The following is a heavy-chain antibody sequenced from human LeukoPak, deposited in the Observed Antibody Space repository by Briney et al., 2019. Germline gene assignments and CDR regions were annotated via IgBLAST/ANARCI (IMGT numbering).Heavy chain of an antibody. CDR3: ARDKYRYAGRTHPYYFDS. V-gene: IGHV4-39*07. CDR1: SGSISSNTDY. Sequence: PSETLSLTCTVSSGSISSNTDYWGWIRQPQGKGLEWIGSIYYSGSTYYNPSLKSRLTIAVDTSKNQFSLRLSSVTAADTAVYYCARDKYRYAGRTHPYYFDSWGQGTLVTVSS. CDR2: IYYSGST. D-gene: IGHD5-18*01. J-gene: IGHJ4*02.